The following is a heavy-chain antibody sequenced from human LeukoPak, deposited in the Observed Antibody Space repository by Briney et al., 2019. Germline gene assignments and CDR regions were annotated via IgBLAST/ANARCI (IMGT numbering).Heavy chain of an antibody. CDR3: AKEYRYSSSWYYFDY. Sequence: GGSLRLSSAASGFTFSSYGMHWVRQAPGKGLEWVAVISYDGSNKYYADSVKGRFTISRDNSKNTLYLQMNSLRAEDTAVYYCAKEYRYSSSWYYFDYWGQGTLVTVSS. CDR2: ISYDGSNK. J-gene: IGHJ4*02. CDR1: GFTFSSYG. V-gene: IGHV3-30*18. D-gene: IGHD6-13*01.